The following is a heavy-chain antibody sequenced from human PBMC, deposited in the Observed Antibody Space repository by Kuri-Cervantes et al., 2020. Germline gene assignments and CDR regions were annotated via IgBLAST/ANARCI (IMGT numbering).Heavy chain of an antibody. D-gene: IGHD3-22*01. V-gene: IGHV6-1*01. CDR1: GDIVSSNSAA. Sequence: SCAISGDIVSSNSAAWNWIRQSPSRGLEWLGRTYYRSKWYNDYAVSVKSRITINPDTSKNQFSLQLNSVTPEDTAVYYCARVRYYYDSSGYYPGDYYYGMDVWGQGTTVTVSS. CDR2: TYYRSKWYN. CDR3: ARVRYYYDSSGYYPGDYYYGMDV. J-gene: IGHJ6*02.